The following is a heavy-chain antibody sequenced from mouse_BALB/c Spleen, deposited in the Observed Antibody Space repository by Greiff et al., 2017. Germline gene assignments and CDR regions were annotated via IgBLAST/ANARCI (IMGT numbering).Heavy chain of an antibody. CDR1: GYSFTSYY. CDR2: IFPGSGNT. Sequence: QVQLKESGPELVKPGASVKISCKASGYSFTSYYIHWVKQRPGQGLEWIGWIFPGSGNTKYNEKFKGKATLTADTSSSTAYMQLSSLTSEDSAVYFCAREAYYYGSSYEDAMDYWGQGTSVTVSS. CDR3: AREAYYYGSSYEDAMDY. V-gene: IGHV1-66*01. D-gene: IGHD1-1*01. J-gene: IGHJ4*01.